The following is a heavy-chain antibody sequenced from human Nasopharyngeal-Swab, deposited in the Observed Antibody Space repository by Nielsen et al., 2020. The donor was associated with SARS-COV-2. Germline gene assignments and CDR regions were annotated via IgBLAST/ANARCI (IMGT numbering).Heavy chain of an antibody. CDR2: IWYDGSNK. CDR3: ARGQESYSSSWLNWYFDL. D-gene: IGHD6-13*01. V-gene: IGHV3-33*01. J-gene: IGHJ2*01. Sequence: GGSLRLSCAASGFTFSSYGMHWVRQAPGKGLEWVAVIWYDGSNKYYADSVKGRFTISRDNSENTLYLQMNSLRAEDTAVYYCARGQESYSSSWLNWYFDLWGRGTLVTVSS. CDR1: GFTFSSYG.